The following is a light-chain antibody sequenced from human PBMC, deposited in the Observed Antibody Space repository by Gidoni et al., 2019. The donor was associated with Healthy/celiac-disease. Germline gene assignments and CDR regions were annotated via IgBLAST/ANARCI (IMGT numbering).Light chain of an antibody. Sequence: DIVMTQSPLSLPVPPGEPASISCRSSQSLLHSNGYNYLDWYLQKPGQSPQLLIYLGSNRASGVPDRFSGSGSGTDVTLKISRVEAEDVGVYYGMQALQTPFTFGPGTKVDIK. V-gene: IGKV2-28*01. CDR3: MQALQTPFT. J-gene: IGKJ3*01. CDR1: QSLLHSNGYNY. CDR2: LGS.